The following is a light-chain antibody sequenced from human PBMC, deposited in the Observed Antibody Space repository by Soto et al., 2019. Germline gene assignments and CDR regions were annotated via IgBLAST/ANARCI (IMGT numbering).Light chain of an antibody. CDR2: AAS. Sequence: DIQLTQSPSSLSASVGDRVPITCRASQTIDRYIHWYQEKPGKVPKLLIYAASSLASGVPSRFSGSGSGAVFTLTISSLQPEDFATYYCQQTYIAPRAFGQGTKVEIK. CDR3: QQTYIAPRA. V-gene: IGKV1-39*01. J-gene: IGKJ1*01. CDR1: QTIDRY.